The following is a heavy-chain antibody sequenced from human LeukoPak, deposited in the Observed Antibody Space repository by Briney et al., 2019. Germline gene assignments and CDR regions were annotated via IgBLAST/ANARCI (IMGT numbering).Heavy chain of an antibody. V-gene: IGHV3-21*01. D-gene: IGHD6-19*01. CDR1: GFTFSDYS. CDR3: ARILDSAWGELGY. Sequence: PGGSLRLSCAASGFTFSDYSMNWVRQAPGKGLEWVSSISSGSSYIYYADSGKGRFTISRDNAKNTLYLQMNSLRAEDTAVYYCARILDSAWGELGYWGQGTLVTVSS. CDR2: ISSGSSYI. J-gene: IGHJ4*02.